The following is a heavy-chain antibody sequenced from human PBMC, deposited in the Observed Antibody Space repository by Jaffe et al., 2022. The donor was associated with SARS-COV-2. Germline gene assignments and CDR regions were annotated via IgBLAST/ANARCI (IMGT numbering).Heavy chain of an antibody. CDR3: ARSSRYSYYEINFDL. J-gene: IGHJ4*02. Sequence: QVQLVQSGAEVKRPGASVKVSCKASGYTFTSYGFNWVRQAPGQGLEWMGWSNPYNGNANYAQQLQGRVTMTTDTSTSTAYMELRNLRSDDTAMYYCARSSRYSYYEINFDLWGQGTLVTVSS. CDR1: GYTFTSYG. V-gene: IGHV1-18*01. CDR2: SNPYNGNA. D-gene: IGHD5-18*01.